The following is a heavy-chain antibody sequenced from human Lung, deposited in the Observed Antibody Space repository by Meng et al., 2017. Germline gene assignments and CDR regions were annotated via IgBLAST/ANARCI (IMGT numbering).Heavy chain of an antibody. CDR3: ARGRRNEPLFDY. Sequence: QVQLVQSGAEVKKPGYSVKVACETSGDSFSTHTFSWVRQAPGQGLEWMGGLIAVFDKTKAAPRFQDRVTFTADESTSTAYMELSSLTFDDTAVYFCARGRRNEPLFDYWGQGTLVTVSS. J-gene: IGHJ4*02. D-gene: IGHD1-14*01. V-gene: IGHV1-69*13. CDR1: GDSFSTHT. CDR2: LIAVFDKT.